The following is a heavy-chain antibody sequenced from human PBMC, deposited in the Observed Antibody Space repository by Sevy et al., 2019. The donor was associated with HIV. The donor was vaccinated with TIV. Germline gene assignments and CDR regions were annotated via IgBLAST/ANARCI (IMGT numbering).Heavy chain of an antibody. V-gene: IGHV4-31*03. D-gene: IGHD2-2*02. CDR2: IYYSGST. CDR1: GGSISSGGYY. J-gene: IGHJ6*02. Sequence: SETLSLTCTVSGGSISSGGYYWSWIRQHPGKGLEWIGYIYYSGSTYYNPSLKSRVTISVDTSKNQFSLKLSSVTAADTAVYYCARVRHWSSTSCYNWGGGYYYYGMDVWGQGTTVTVSS. CDR3: ARVRHWSSTSCYNWGGGYYYYGMDV.